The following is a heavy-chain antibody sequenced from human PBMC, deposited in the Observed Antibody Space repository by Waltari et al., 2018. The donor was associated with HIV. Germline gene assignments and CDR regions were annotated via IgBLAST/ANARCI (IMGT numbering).Heavy chain of an antibody. CDR3: ARGGARIHNLEFGKGAFDI. Sequence: QVQLQESGPGLVKPSETLSLTCTVSGGSVSSGGYYWSWIRQPPGKGLEWIGNIYNIGGTNCNPSLTGRVTRSLDTSRNQFSLNLSPVTAADTALYFCARGGARIHNLEFGKGAFDIWGQGTMVTVSS. CDR1: GGSVSSGGYY. D-gene: IGHD1-1*01. V-gene: IGHV4-61*08. J-gene: IGHJ3*02. CDR2: IYNIGGT.